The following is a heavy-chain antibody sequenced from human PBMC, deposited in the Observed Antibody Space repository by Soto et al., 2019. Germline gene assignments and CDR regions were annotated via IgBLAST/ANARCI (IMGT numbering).Heavy chain of an antibody. D-gene: IGHD3-22*01. J-gene: IGHJ4*02. V-gene: IGHV3-64*04. CDR1: GFAFRDST. Sequence: VQLVESGGGLVRPGGSLRLSCSASGFAFRDSTMHWVRQAPGRGLEQLGTSTYTGDTPYYADSVKGRFTISRDDSKDTLYLQMNSLKTEDTAVYYCTTVNPYNYDSRGHYYWGQGTLVTVSS. CDR3: TTVNPYNYDSRGHYY. CDR2: STYTGDTP.